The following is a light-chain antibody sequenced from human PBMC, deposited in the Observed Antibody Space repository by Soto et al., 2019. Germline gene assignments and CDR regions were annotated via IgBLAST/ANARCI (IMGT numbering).Light chain of an antibody. CDR1: SSNIGGSN. CDR2: TNN. V-gene: IGLV1-44*01. J-gene: IGLJ2*01. Sequence: QSVLTQPPSASATPGQRVTISCSGSSSNIGGSNVNWYQQFPGTAPQLLIYTNNQRPSGVPDRFSGSKSGTSASLAISGLQSEDEADYYCAAWDDSLNGVVFGGGTKLTVL. CDR3: AAWDDSLNGVV.